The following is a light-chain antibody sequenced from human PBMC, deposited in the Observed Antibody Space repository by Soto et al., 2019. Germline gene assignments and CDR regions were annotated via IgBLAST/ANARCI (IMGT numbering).Light chain of an antibody. V-gene: IGKV1-33*01. J-gene: IGKJ5*01. Sequence: DIQMTQSPSTLSGSVGDRVTITCQASQDISNYLNWYQQKLGKAPKILIYDASNLETGVPSRFSGIGSGTDFTFTIRSLQPEDIATYDCQRYSHLITGGQGTRLEIK. CDR3: QRYSHLIT. CDR1: QDISNY. CDR2: DAS.